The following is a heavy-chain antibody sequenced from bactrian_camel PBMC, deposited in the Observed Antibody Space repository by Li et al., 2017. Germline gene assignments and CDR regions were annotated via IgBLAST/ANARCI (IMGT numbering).Heavy chain of an antibody. J-gene: IGHJ4*01. CDR1: SFTFDDID. V-gene: IGHV3S60*01. D-gene: IGHD3*01. CDR2: MRSDGRK. CDR3: APDSSPQMGCY. Sequence: QLVESGGGSVQTGGSLRLSCTVSSFTFDDIDMAWYRQAPGLKCELVSSMRSDGRKWYADSVKGRFTISQDNAKRVDLQMNSLNAEDTAVYYCAPDSSPQMGCYWTRGTQVTVS.